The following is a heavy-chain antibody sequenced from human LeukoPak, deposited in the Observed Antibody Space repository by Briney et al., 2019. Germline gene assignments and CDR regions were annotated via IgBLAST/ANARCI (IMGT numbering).Heavy chain of an antibody. D-gene: IGHD3-22*01. J-gene: IGHJ4*02. Sequence: PSETLSLTCTVSGGSISSYYWSWIRQPPGKGLEWIGYIYYSGSTNYNPSLKSRVTISVDTSKNQFSLKLSSVTAADTAVYYCARRTYYYDSSGYYNHYFDYWGQGTLVTVSS. CDR1: GGSISSYY. CDR2: IYYSGST. V-gene: IGHV4-59*08. CDR3: ARRTYYYDSSGYYNHYFDY.